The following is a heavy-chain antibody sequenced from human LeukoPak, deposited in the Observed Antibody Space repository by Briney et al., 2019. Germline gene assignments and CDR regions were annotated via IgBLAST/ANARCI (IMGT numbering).Heavy chain of an antibody. V-gene: IGHV3-21*01. Sequence: GGSLRLSCAASGFTFSDYAMNWVRQAPGKGLEWVSSISSGGSYISYADSVKGRFTVSRDNAKDSLFLQMRSLRDEDTAVYYFARGPGLDLTSRSCFDGFDWGQGTLVSVSS. CDR2: ISSGGSYI. CDR3: ARGPGLDLTSRSCFDGFD. CDR1: GFTFSDYA. J-gene: IGHJ4*02. D-gene: IGHD2-2*01.